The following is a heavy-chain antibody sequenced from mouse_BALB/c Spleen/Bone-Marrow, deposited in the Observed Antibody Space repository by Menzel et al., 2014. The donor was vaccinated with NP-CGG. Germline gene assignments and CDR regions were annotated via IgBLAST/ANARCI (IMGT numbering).Heavy chain of an antibody. V-gene: IGHV1-84*02. CDR1: GYTFTDYY. D-gene: IGHD2-10*01. J-gene: IGHJ2*01. CDR3: ARSAYYGNYGGY. CDR2: IYPGSGNT. Sequence: QVQLQQSGPELVKPGASVKISCKASGYTFTDYYINWVKQKPGQGLEWMGWIYPGSGNTKYNEKFKGKATLTVDTSSSTAYMQLSSLTSEDTAVYFCARSAYYGNYGGYWGQGTTLTVSS.